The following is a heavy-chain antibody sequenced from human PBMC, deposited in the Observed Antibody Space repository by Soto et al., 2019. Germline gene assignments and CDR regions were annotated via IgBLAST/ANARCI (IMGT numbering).Heavy chain of an antibody. CDR3: ARGVYGDYVDY. D-gene: IGHD4-17*01. CDR1: GGSISSNY. J-gene: IGHJ4*02. V-gene: IGHV4-59*01. Sequence: SETLSLTCTVSGGSISSNYWSWIRQPPGKGLEWIGYIYYSGSTNYNPSPKSRVTISVDTSKNQFSLKLSSVTAADTAVYYCARGVYGDYVDYWGQGTLVTVSS. CDR2: IYYSGST.